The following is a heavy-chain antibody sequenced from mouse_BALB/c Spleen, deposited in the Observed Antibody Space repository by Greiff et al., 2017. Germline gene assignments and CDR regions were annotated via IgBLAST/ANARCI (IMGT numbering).Heavy chain of an antibody. CDR1: GYTFTDYN. J-gene: IGHJ2*01. CDR2: IYPYNGGT. Sequence: EVQLQESGPELVKPGASVKISCKASGYTFTDYNMHWVKQSHGKSLEWIGYIYPYNGGTGYNQKFKSKATLTVDNSSSTAYMELRSLTSEDSAVYYCARGVTGTWKFDYWGQGTTLTVSS. V-gene: IGHV1S29*02. CDR3: ARGVTGTWKFDY. D-gene: IGHD4-1*01.